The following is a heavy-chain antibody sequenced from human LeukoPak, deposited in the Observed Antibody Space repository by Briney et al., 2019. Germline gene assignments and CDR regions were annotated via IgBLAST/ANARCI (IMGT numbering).Heavy chain of an antibody. J-gene: IGHJ4*02. D-gene: IGHD1-20*01. Sequence: PGGSLRLSCAASGFTFSSYSINWVRQAPGKGLEWVSSISTSSTYIYYADSVKGRFTISRDNAKNSLYLQMNRLRGQVTAVYYCARDPPFIIGTTFFDYWGQGTLVTVSS. CDR3: ARDPPFIIGTTFFDY. CDR2: ISTSSTYI. V-gene: IGHV3-21*01. CDR1: GFTFSSYS.